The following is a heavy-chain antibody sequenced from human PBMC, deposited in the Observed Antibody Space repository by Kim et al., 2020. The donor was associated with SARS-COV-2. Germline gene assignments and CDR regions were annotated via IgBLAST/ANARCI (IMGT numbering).Heavy chain of an antibody. CDR3: ARDSVYDYVWGSYSIPFDY. CDR2: IYHSGST. Sequence: SETLSLTCAVSGGSISSSNWWSWVRQPPGKGLEWIGEIYHSGSTNYNPSLKSRVTISVDKSKNQFSLKLSSVTAADTAVYYCARDSVYDYVWGSYSIPFDYWGQGTLVTVSS. CDR1: GGSISSSNW. V-gene: IGHV4-4*02. D-gene: IGHD3-16*01. J-gene: IGHJ4*02.